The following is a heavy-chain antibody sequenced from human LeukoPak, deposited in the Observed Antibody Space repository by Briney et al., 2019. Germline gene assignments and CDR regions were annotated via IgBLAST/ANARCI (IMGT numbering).Heavy chain of an antibody. Sequence: PSETLSLTCAVYGGSFSGYYWSWIRQPPGKGLEWIGEINHSGSTNYNPSLKSRVTISVDTSKNQFSLKLSSVTAADTAVYYCAGTGDLITIYFDIWGQGTMVTVSS. J-gene: IGHJ3*02. CDR1: GGSFSGYY. CDR2: INHSGST. CDR3: AGTGDLITIYFDI. D-gene: IGHD3-3*01. V-gene: IGHV4-34*01.